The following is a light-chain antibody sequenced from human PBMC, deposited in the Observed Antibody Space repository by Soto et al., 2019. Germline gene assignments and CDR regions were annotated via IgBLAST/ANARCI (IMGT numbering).Light chain of an antibody. CDR2: DAS. CDR3: QHRLIWPTK. J-gene: IGKJ1*01. V-gene: IGKV3-11*01. CDR1: QSVGKF. Sequence: EVVLTQSPATLSLSPGERATLSCRASQSVGKFLAWYQQRPAQAPRPLIFDASNRATGIPARFSGSGSGTDFTLTITSLEPEDFAVYYCQHRLIWPTKFGQGTKVDIK.